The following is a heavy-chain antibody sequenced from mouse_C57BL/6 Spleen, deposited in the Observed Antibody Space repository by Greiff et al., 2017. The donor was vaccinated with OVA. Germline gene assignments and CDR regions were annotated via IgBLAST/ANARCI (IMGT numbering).Heavy chain of an antibody. D-gene: IGHD1-1*01. Sequence: QVQLQQSGAELVRPGASVKLSCKASGYTFTDYYINWVKQRPGQGLEWIARIYPGSGNTYYNEKFKGKATLTAEKSSSTAYMQLSSLTSEDSAVYFCEGGDYGSSPSWFAYWGQGTLVTVSA. CDR2: IYPGSGNT. CDR3: EGGDYGSSPSWFAY. CDR1: GYTFTDYY. V-gene: IGHV1-76*01. J-gene: IGHJ3*01.